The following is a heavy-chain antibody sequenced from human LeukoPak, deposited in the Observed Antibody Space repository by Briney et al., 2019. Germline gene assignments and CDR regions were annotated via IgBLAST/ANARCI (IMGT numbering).Heavy chain of an antibody. D-gene: IGHD1-26*01. Sequence: PSETLSLTCTVSGGSVSSGSYSWSWIRQPPGKGLEWIGYIYYSGSTSYNPSLKSRVTISVDTSKNQFSLKLSSVTAADTAVYYCARSHSHSGSYRFDYWGQGTLVTVSS. CDR1: GGSVSSGSYS. V-gene: IGHV4-61*01. J-gene: IGHJ4*02. CDR2: IYYSGST. CDR3: ARSHSHSGSYRFDY.